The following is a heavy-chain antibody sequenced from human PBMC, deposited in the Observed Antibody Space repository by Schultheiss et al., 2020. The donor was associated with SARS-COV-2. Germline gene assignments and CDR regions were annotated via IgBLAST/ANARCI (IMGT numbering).Heavy chain of an antibody. CDR1: GYSISDYY. J-gene: IGHJ5*02. CDR2: INHSGST. Sequence: SQTLSLTCIVSGYSISDYYCAWIRQPPGKGLEWIGEINHSGSTNYNPSLKSRVTISVDTSKNQFSLKLSSVTAADTAVYYCARASPGIGWFDPWGQGTLVTVSS. V-gene: IGHV4-34*01. D-gene: IGHD6-13*01. CDR3: ARASPGIGWFDP.